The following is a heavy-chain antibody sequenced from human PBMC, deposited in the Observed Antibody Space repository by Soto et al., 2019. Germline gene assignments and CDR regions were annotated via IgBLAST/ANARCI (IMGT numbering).Heavy chain of an antibody. CDR3: ARLRGSSSWYSSDSYYYGMEV. J-gene: IGHJ6*04. V-gene: IGHV1-69*01. Sequence: QVQLVQSGAEVTKPGSSVTVSCKASGGTFSSYAISWVRQAPGQGLEWMGGIIPIFSTANYAQKFQGRVTITADEATSTAYMELSRATSEDTAMYYCARLRGSSSWYSSDSYYYGMEVWGKGTTVTVSS. CDR2: IIPIFSTA. D-gene: IGHD6-13*01. CDR1: GGTFSSYA.